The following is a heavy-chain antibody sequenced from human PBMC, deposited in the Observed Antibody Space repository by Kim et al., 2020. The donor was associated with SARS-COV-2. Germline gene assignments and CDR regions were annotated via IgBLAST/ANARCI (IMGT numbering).Heavy chain of an antibody. D-gene: IGHD3-16*02. Sequence: YTSGRPNYNPSLQSRLTMSVDMSKNQFSLKLSSVTAADTAVYYCASALGHWGQGTLVSVSS. V-gene: IGHV4-4*07. CDR3: ASALGH. J-gene: IGHJ4*02. CDR2: YTSGRP.